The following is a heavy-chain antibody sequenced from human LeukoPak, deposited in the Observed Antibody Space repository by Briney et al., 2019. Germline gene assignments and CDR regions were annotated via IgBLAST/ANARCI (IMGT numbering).Heavy chain of an antibody. CDR1: GHTFSSHA. J-gene: IGHJ4*02. CDR3: AKERIRGYYFDY. V-gene: IGHV3-30-3*01. Sequence: PGGSLRLSCAASGHTFSSHAMHWVRQAPGKGLEWVAVISHDGSDKHYADSVKGRFTISRDNSKNTLYLQMSSLRAEDTAVYYCAKERIRGYYFDYWGQGTLVTVSS. D-gene: IGHD5-12*01. CDR2: ISHDGSDK.